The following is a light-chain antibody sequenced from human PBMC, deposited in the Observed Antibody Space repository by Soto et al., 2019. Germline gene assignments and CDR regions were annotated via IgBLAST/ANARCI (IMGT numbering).Light chain of an antibody. J-gene: IGLJ3*02. CDR3: GTWDSSLNAEV. V-gene: IGLV1-51*01. CDR2: DNN. CDR1: SSNIENNY. Sequence: QPVLTQPPSVSAAPGQRVTISCSGSSSNIENNYVSWYQQLPGTAPRLLISDNNYRPSGIPDRFSGSKSGTSATLGITGLQTGDEADYYCGTWDSSLNAEVFGGGTKLTVL.